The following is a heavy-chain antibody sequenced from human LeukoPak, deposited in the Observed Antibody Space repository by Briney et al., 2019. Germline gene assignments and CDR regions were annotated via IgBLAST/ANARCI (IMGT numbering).Heavy chain of an antibody. CDR3: ARETPKVPGYYYMDV. CDR2: ISSSGSTI. Sequence: PGGSLRLSCAASGFTFSSYEMNWVRQAPGKGMEWVSYISSSGSTIYHADSVKGRFTISRDNAKNSLYLQMNSLRAEDTAVYYCARETPKVPGYYYMDVWGKGTTVTVSS. V-gene: IGHV3-48*03. CDR1: GFTFSSYE. J-gene: IGHJ6*03.